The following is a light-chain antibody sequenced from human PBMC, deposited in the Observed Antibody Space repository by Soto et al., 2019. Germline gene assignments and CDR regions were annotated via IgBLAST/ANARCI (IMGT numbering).Light chain of an antibody. J-gene: IGKJ1*01. V-gene: IGKV2-30*02. CDR1: QSLVHSDGNTY. Sequence: DVVMTQSPLSLPVTLGQPASISCRSSQSLVHSDGNTYLNWFHQRPGQSPRRLIYKVSNRESCVQERFRGGGSGTDFKLKISRVQAEDVGVYFCMQDTNWPWMFGQGTKVEIE. CDR3: MQDTNWPWM. CDR2: KVS.